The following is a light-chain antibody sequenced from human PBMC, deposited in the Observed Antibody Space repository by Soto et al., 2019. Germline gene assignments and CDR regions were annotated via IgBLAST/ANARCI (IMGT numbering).Light chain of an antibody. V-gene: IGLV2-14*01. Sequence: HSALTQPVSVSGSPGQSITISCTGTSSDVGGYNYVSWYQQHPGKAPKLMIYEVSNRPSGVSNRFSGSKSGNTASLTISGLQAEDEADYYCSSYTSSSIPYVFGTGTKVTVL. CDR2: EVS. CDR1: SSDVGGYNY. CDR3: SSYTSSSIPYV. J-gene: IGLJ1*01.